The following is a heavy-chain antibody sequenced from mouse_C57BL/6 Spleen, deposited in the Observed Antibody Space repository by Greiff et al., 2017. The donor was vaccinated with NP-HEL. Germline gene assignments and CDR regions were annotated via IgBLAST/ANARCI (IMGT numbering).Heavy chain of an antibody. CDR3: ARASRRHYGSDYYAMDY. CDR2: INYDGSST. CDR1: GFTFSDYY. J-gene: IGHJ4*01. V-gene: IGHV5-16*01. D-gene: IGHD1-1*01. Sequence: DVKLVESEGGLVQPGSSMKLSCTASGFTFSDYYMAWVRQVPEKGLEWVANINYDGSSTYYLDSLKSRFIISRDNAKNILYLQMSSLKSEDTATYYCARASRRHYGSDYYAMDYWGQGTSVTVSS.